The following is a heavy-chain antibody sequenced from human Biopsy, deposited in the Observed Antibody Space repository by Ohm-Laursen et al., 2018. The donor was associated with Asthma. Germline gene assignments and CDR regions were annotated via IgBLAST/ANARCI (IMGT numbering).Heavy chain of an antibody. CDR3: ARGGYYGDRRYHDGMDV. CDR1: GDTFSSCG. J-gene: IGHJ6*02. CDR2: IIPIYRTT. Sequence: SVKVSCKASGDTFSSCGVNWVRQAPGQGLEWMGEIIPIYRTTNYAQKFQGRVTITADESTSTAYMELSSLRADDTTVYYCARGGYYGDRRYHDGMDVWGQGTTVTVSS. V-gene: IGHV1-69*13. D-gene: IGHD4-17*01.